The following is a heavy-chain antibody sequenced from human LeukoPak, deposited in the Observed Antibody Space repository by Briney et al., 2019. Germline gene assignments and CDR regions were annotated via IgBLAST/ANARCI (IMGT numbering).Heavy chain of an antibody. CDR2: IYYCEST. D-gene: IGHD4-17*01. CDR1: GGSISGYY. J-gene: IGHJ3*02. CDR3: ARDTRRDYGDFDI. V-gene: IGHV4-59*01. Sequence: PSETLSLTCTVSGGSISGYYWRWIRQPPGEGLEWIGYIYYCESTNYNPSLKSRVTITVDTSKNQFHLKLSSVTAADTAVYFCARDTRRDYGDFDIWGQGTMVTVSS.